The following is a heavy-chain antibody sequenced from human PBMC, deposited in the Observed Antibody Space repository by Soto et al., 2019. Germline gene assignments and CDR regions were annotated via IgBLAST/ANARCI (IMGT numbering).Heavy chain of an antibody. V-gene: IGHV1-8*02. CDR2: MNPSAGTT. J-gene: IGHJ5*02. CDR1: GYSFSTYD. D-gene: IGHD1-20*01. Sequence: QVHLVQSGAEVKKPGASVKVSCKASGYSFSTYDINWVRQAPGQGLEWMGWMNPSAGTTGSAQKFQGRVTMTWDTSISTAYMELSSLTSEDTAVYYCARVPTIRITGTTTNWCDPWGQGTLVTVSS. CDR3: ARVPTIRITGTTTNWCDP.